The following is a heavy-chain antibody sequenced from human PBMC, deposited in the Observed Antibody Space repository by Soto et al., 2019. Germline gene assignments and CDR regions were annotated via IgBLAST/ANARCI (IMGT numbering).Heavy chain of an antibody. CDR1: GGSISSSSYY. Sequence: QLQLQESGPGLVKPSETLSLTCTVCGGSISSSSYYWGWIRQPPGKGLEWIGSIYYSGSTYYNPSLKSRVTISVDTSKNQFSLKLSSVTAADTAVYYCARHKAAAGTSTFDYWGQGTLVTVSS. V-gene: IGHV4-39*01. CDR2: IYYSGST. CDR3: ARHKAAAGTSTFDY. D-gene: IGHD6-13*01. J-gene: IGHJ4*02.